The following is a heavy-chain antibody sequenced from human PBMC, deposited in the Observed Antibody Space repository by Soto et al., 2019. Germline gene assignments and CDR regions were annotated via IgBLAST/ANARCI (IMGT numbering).Heavy chain of an antibody. Sequence: QVQLQESGPGLVKPSETLSLTCTVSGGSISSYYWSWIRQPPGKGLEWIGYIYYSGSTNYNPSLKSRVTISVDTPKHQFSRKLSSVSAADTAVYYCARQRHDRNTPHWRFDPWGQGTLVTVSS. CDR1: GGSISSYY. J-gene: IGHJ5*02. D-gene: IGHD1-1*01. CDR3: ARQRHDRNTPHWRFDP. CDR2: IYYSGST. V-gene: IGHV4-59*08.